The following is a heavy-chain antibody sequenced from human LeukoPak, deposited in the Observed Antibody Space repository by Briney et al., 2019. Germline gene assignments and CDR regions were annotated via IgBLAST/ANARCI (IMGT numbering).Heavy chain of an antibody. D-gene: IGHD2-2*01. J-gene: IGHJ4*02. CDR2: IYYSGST. Sequence: SETLSLTCTVSGRSISSYYWSWLRQPPGKGLEWLGYIYYSGSTNYNPSLKSRVTISVDTSKNQFSLKLSSVTATDTAVYYCARDGCPAGYYFDYWGQGTLVTVSS. CDR3: ARDGCPAGYYFDY. CDR1: GRSISSYY. V-gene: IGHV4-59*01.